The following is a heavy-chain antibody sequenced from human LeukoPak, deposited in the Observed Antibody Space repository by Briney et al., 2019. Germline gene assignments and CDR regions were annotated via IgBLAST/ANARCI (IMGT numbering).Heavy chain of an antibody. V-gene: IGHV1-18*01. CDR2: ISGYNGNT. Sequence: ASVKVSCKASGYTFTSYGISWVRQAPGKGLEWMGWISGYNGNTNYAQKLQGRVTMTTETSTSTAYMELRNLRSDDTAVYYCARDGGIVVVPAAIDYYYMDVWGKGTTVTVS. CDR1: GYTFTSYG. J-gene: IGHJ6*03. D-gene: IGHD2-2*02. CDR3: ARDGGIVVVPAAIDYYYMDV.